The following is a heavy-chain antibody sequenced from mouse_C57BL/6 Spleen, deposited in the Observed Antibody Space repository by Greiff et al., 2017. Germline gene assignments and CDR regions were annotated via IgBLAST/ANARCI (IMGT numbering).Heavy chain of an antibody. J-gene: IGHJ1*03. Sequence: EVQLQQSGPELVKPGASVKMSCKASGYTFTDYNMHWVKQSHGKSLEWIGYINPNNGGTSYNQKFKGKATLTVNKSSSTAYMELRSLTSEDSAVYYCARESITTGVAHWYFDVWGTGTTVTVSS. CDR1: GYTFTDYN. V-gene: IGHV1-22*01. CDR3: ARESITTGVAHWYFDV. D-gene: IGHD1-1*01. CDR2: INPNNGGT.